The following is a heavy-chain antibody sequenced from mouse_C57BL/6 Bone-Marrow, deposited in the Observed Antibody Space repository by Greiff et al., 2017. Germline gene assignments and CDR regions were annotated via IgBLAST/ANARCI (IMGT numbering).Heavy chain of an antibody. Sequence: EVKLMESGGGLVQPGGSLSLSCAASGFTFTDYYMSWVRQPPGKALEWLGFIRNKANGYTTEYSASVKGRFTISRDNSQSILYLQMNALRAEDSATYYCARYSYPIYDGYYRAGRGAMDYWGQGTSVTVSS. D-gene: IGHD2-3*01. CDR3: ARYSYPIYDGYYRAGRGAMDY. CDR1: GFTFTDYY. CDR2: IRNKANGYTT. J-gene: IGHJ4*01. V-gene: IGHV7-3*01.